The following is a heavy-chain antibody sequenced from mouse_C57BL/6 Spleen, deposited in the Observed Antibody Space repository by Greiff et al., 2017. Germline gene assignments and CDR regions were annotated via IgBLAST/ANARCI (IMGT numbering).Heavy chain of an antibody. Sequence: VQLQQSVAELVRPGASVKLSCTASGFNIKNTYMHWVKQRPDQGLEWIGRIDPANGNTKYAPKFQGKATITADTSSNTAYLQLSSLTSEDTAIYYCASQILFITTVVASYYAMDYWGQGTSGTVSS. CDR2: IDPANGNT. V-gene: IGHV14-3*01. J-gene: IGHJ4*01. D-gene: IGHD1-1*01. CDR1: GFNIKNTY. CDR3: ASQILFITTVVASYYAMDY.